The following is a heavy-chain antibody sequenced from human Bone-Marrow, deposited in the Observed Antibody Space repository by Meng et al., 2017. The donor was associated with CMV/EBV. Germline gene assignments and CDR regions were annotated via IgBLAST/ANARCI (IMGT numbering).Heavy chain of an antibody. J-gene: IGHJ4*02. CDR1: GGSLSSGVYC. CDR2: IYYTGST. Sequence: SGGSLSSGVYCWSWIRQHPGRGLEWIGHIYYTGSTHYNPSLKSRVSLSVDTSKNQFSLKLSAVTAADTAVYYCAGGGVEWLSDYFDYWGQGTLVTVSS. V-gene: IGHV4-31*02. CDR3: AGGGVEWLSDYFDY. D-gene: IGHD3-3*01.